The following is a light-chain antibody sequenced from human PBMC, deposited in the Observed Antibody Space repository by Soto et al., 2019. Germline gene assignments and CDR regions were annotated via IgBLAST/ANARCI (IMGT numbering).Light chain of an antibody. V-gene: IGKV3-11*01. Sequence: VVTQSPAALSLSPGERATLYCRASQSVSSYLAWYQQKPGQAPSLRIYDASNRATGVPARFSGSGSGTDFTLTVSILVPEAFDLYRCQRTSSGSPEIPSGHGARPEI. CDR3: QRTSSGSPEIP. J-gene: IGKJ5*01. CDR2: DAS. CDR1: QSVSSY.